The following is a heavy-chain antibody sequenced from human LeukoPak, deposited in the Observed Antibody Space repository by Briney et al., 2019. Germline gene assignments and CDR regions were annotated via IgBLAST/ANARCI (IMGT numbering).Heavy chain of an antibody. CDR3: ASGAESEIAAAANYYFDY. CDR1: GYTFIGYY. CDR2: INPKSGGT. J-gene: IGHJ4*02. V-gene: IGHV1-2*02. D-gene: IGHD6-13*01. Sequence: ASVKVSCRTSGYTFIGYYIHWVRQAPGQGLEWMGWINPKSGGTNSARKFQGRVTLTRDTSISTAYMALSSLRSDDTAVYYCASGAESEIAAAANYYFDYWGQGTLVTVSS.